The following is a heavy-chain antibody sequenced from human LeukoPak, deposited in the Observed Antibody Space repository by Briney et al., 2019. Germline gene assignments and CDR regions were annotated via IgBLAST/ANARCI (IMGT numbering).Heavy chain of an antibody. D-gene: IGHD1-26*01. J-gene: IGHJ5*02. CDR1: GGSISSTR. Sequence: SETLSLTCAVSGGSISSTRWSWVRQPPGKGLEWIGEIYHSGSTNYNPSLKSRITISVDKSKNQFSLKLYSVTAADTAVYYCARVDSGSFNWFDPWGQGTLVTVSS. V-gene: IGHV4-4*02. CDR3: ARVDSGSFNWFDP. CDR2: IYHSGST.